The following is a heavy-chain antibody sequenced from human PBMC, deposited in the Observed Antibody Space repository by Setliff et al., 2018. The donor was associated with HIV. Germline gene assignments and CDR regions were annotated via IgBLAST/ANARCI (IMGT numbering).Heavy chain of an antibody. CDR3: ARHLTGRLFDS. V-gene: IGHV4-59*08. Sequence: SETLSLTCTVSGGSISSHYWIWIRQPPGKGLEWIGYIHYSGATNYNPSLKSRVTISLDTSRTQFSLRLSSVTAADTAVYYCARHLTGRLFDSWGQGTLVTVSS. CDR2: IHYSGAT. J-gene: IGHJ5*01. CDR1: GGSISSHY.